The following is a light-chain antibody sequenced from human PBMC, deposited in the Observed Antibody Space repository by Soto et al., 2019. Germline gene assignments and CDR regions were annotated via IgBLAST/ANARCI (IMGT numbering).Light chain of an antibody. CDR2: DVS. Sequence: QSALTQPASVSGSPGQSITISCTGVSSDSGGYRYVSWYQQHPGKAPKLLIYDVSNRPSGVSNRFSGSESGTTASLTISGLQADDAADYFCSPFGSSSRLEVFGTGTKVTVL. J-gene: IGLJ1*01. V-gene: IGLV2-14*03. CDR1: SSDSGGYRY. CDR3: SPFGSSSRLEV.